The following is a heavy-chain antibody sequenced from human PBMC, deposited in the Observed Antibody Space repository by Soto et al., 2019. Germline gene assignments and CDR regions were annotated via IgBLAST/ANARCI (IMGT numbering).Heavy chain of an antibody. CDR3: AAGVTRYGMDV. D-gene: IGHD5-18*01. J-gene: IGHJ6*02. CDR1: GFTFTSSA. Sequence: SGKVSCKASGFTFTSSAVQWVRQARGQRLEWIGWIVVGSGNTNYAQKFQERVTITRDMSTSTAYMELSSLRSEDTAVYYCAAGVTRYGMDVWGQGTTVTVSS. CDR2: IVVGSGNT. V-gene: IGHV1-58*01.